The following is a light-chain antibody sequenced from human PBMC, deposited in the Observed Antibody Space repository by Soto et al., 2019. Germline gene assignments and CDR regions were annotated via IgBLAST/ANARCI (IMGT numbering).Light chain of an antibody. CDR3: QQYNNWPPVT. V-gene: IGKV3-15*01. J-gene: IGKJ4*01. CDR2: GAS. CDR1: QSVYSN. Sequence: EIVMTQSPATLSVSPGGRATLSCRASQSVYSNLAWYQQKPGQAPRLLIYGASTRATGIPARFSGGGAGTDFTLTISSLQSEDSAVYYCQQYNNWPPVTFGGGTRVEIK.